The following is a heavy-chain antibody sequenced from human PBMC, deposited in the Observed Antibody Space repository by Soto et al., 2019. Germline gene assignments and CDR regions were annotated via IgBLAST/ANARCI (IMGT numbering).Heavy chain of an antibody. J-gene: IGHJ4*02. Sequence: QITLKESGPTLVKPTQTLTLTCTFSGFSLSTSGVGVGWIRQPPGKALEWLALIYWDDDQRYSPSLKSRLTIAKDTSKNLVVLTVTNMDPVDTATYFCARDSSGWYGLDYWGQGILVTVSS. CDR3: ARDSSGWYGLDY. D-gene: IGHD6-19*01. CDR1: GFSLSTSGVG. V-gene: IGHV2-5*02. CDR2: IYWDDDQ.